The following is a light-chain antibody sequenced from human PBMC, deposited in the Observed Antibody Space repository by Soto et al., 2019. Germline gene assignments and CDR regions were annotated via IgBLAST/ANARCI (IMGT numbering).Light chain of an antibody. CDR2: DVS. V-gene: IGKV1-13*02. CDR3: QQFNTYPTT. J-gene: IGKJ5*01. Sequence: AIQLTQSPSSLSASVGDRVTITCRASQDIRGALAWYQQKPGKPPKLLIFDVSSLQSGVPSRFSGSGSGTDFTLTISSLQPEDFATYYCQQFNTYPTTFGQGKRLEN. CDR1: QDIRGA.